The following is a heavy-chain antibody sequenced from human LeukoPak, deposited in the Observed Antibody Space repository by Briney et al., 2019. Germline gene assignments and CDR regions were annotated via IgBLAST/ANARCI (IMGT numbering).Heavy chain of an antibody. CDR2: ISGSGGST. V-gene: IGHV3-23*01. Sequence: GGSLRLSCAASGFTFSSYAMSWVRQAPGKGLEWVSAISGSGGSTYYADSVKGRFTVSRDNSKNTLYLQMNSLRAEDTAIYYCAKEYQLLPFFDSWGQGTLVTVSS. J-gene: IGHJ4*02. D-gene: IGHD2-2*01. CDR1: GFTFSSYA. CDR3: AKEYQLLPFFDS.